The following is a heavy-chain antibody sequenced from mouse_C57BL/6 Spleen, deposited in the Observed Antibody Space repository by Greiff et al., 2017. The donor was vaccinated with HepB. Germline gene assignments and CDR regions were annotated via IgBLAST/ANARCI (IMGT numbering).Heavy chain of an antibody. Sequence: QVQLQQSGPELLKPGASVKLSCKASGYTFTSYDINWVKQRPGQGLEWIGWIYPRDGSTKYNEKFKGKATLTVDTSSSTAYMELHSLTSEDSAVYFCARGGIYYDYDGYAMDYWGQGTSVTVSS. CDR2: IYPRDGST. V-gene: IGHV1-85*01. J-gene: IGHJ4*01. CDR3: ARGGIYYDYDGYAMDY. D-gene: IGHD2-4*01. CDR1: GYTFTSYD.